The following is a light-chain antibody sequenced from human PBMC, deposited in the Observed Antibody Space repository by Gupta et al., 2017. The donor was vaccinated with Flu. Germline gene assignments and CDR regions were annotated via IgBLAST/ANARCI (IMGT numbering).Light chain of an antibody. J-gene: IGKJ1*01. CDR2: WAS. CDR1: QSVLYSSDNKNY. CDR3: QQYDSTPRT. Sequence: DIVMTQSPDSLAVSLGERATINCKSSQSVLYSSDNKNYLAWHQQKPGQPPKLLIYWASTRESGVPDRFSASGSGTDFTLTISSLQAEDVAVYYCQQYDSTPRTFGQGTKVEI. V-gene: IGKV4-1*01.